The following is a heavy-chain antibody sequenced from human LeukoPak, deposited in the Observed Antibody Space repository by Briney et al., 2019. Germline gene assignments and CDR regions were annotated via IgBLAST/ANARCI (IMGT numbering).Heavy chain of an antibody. J-gene: IGHJ4*02. V-gene: IGHV3-74*01. CDR1: GFTFSSHW. CDR2: VKGDGNFT. CDR3: VRDGDDFNFDY. D-gene: IGHD5-24*01. Sequence: PGESLRLSCAASGFTFSSHWMHWVRQAPGKGLVWVSRVKGDGNFTNYADSVYGRFTISRDNAKNTLYLHMHSLRAEDTAVYYCVRDGDDFNFDYWGQGNLVTVSS.